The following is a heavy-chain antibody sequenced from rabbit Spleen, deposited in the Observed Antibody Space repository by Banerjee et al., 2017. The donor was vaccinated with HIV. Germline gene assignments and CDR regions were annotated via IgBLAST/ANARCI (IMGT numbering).Heavy chain of an antibody. Sequence: QEHLVESGGGLVQPEGSLTLTCTASGFSFSGNDYMCWVRQAPGKGLEWIACTAAGRSAFTYYASWAKGRFTCSKASSTTVTLQMTSLTAADTATYFCARDTGSSFSTYGMDLWGPGTLVTVS. CDR3: ARDTGSSFSTYGMDL. CDR2: TAAGRSAFT. V-gene: IGHV1S45*01. J-gene: IGHJ6*01. D-gene: IGHD8-1*01. CDR1: GFSFSGNDY.